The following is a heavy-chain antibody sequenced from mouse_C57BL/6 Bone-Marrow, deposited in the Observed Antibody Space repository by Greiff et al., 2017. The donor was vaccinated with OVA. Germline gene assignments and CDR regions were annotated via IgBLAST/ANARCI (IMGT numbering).Heavy chain of an antibody. V-gene: IGHV1-4*01. CDR2: INPSSGYT. Sequence: VQLQQSGAELARPGASVKMSCKASGYTFTSYTMHWVKQRPGQGLEWIGYINPSSGYTKYNQKFKDKATLTADKSSSTAYMQLSSLTSEDSAVYYCARKYYSNWKAMDYWGQGTSVTDSS. CDR1: GYTFTSYT. D-gene: IGHD2-5*01. CDR3: ARKYYSNWKAMDY. J-gene: IGHJ4*01.